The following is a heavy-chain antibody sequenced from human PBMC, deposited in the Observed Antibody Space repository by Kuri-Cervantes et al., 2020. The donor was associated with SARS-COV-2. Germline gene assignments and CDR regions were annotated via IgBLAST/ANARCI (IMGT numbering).Heavy chain of an antibody. CDR3: ARDRSNYKGNNWFDP. Sequence: GESLKISCAASGFTVSSNYMSWVRQAPGKGLEWVSVIYSGGSTYYADSVEGRFTISRDNSKNTLHLQMNSLRAEDTAVYYCARDRSNYKGNNWFDPWGQGTLVTVSS. V-gene: IGHV3-53*01. D-gene: IGHD4-11*01. CDR1: GFTVSSNY. CDR2: IYSGGST. J-gene: IGHJ5*02.